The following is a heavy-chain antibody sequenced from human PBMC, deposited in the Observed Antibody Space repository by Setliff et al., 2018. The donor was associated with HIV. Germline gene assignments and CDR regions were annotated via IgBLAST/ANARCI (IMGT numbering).Heavy chain of an antibody. CDR3: AKDSDFGGTTNWFDP. V-gene: IGHV1-2*06. D-gene: IGHD3-10*01. Sequence: ASVKVSCKVSGYSFTGYWMHWVRQAPGQGLEWMGRINPHSGVTNYAQKFQGRVTMTRDTSIATAYMDLSRLTSDDTAVYYCAKDSDFGGTTNWFDPWGQGTLVTVSS. J-gene: IGHJ5*02. CDR2: INPHSGVT. CDR1: GYSFTGYW.